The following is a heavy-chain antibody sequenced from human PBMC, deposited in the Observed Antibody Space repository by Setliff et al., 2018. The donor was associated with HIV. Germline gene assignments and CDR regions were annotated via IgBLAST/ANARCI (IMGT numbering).Heavy chain of an antibody. CDR2: ITHIGDT. CDR3: SMWDTVKLADY. Sequence: SETLSLTCGVYGEFLSGHFWGWFRQPPGKGLEWIGEITHIGDTNYNPSLKSRVTISGDTSRNQFSLKLNSVTAADTALYYCSMWDTVKLADYWGQGTLVTVSS. CDR1: GEFLSGHF. J-gene: IGHJ4*02. D-gene: IGHD5-18*01. V-gene: IGHV4-34*01.